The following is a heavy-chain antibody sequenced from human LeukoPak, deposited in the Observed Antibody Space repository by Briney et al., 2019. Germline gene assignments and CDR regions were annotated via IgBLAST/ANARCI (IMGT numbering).Heavy chain of an antibody. CDR3: ARGRGSNYDFWSGYYTGVFDY. Sequence: SETLPLTCTVSGGSISSGSYYWRWIRQPAGKGLEGIGRIYTSGSTNYNPSLKSRVTISVDTSKNQFSLKLSSVTAADTAVYYCARGRGSNYDFWSGYYTGVFDYWGQGTLVTVSS. V-gene: IGHV4-61*02. CDR1: GGSISSGSYY. D-gene: IGHD3-3*01. CDR2: IYTSGST. J-gene: IGHJ4*02.